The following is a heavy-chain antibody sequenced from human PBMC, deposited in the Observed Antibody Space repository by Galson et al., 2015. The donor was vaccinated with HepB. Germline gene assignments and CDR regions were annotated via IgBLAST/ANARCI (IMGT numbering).Heavy chain of an antibody. CDR3: GDAGYSGYDFRTLFDY. J-gene: IGHJ4*02. CDR1: GFTFSSYA. CDR2: ISGSGGST. D-gene: IGHD5-12*01. Sequence: SLRLSCAASGFTFSSYAMSWVRQAPGKGLEWVSAISGSGGSTYYADSVKGRFTISRDNSKNTLYLQMNSLRAEDTAVYYCGDAGYSGYDFRTLFDYWGQGTLVTVSS. V-gene: IGHV3-23*01.